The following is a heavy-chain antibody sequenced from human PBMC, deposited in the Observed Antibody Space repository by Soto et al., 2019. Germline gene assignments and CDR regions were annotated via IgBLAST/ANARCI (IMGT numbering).Heavy chain of an antibody. D-gene: IGHD2-15*01. V-gene: IGHV4-34*01. CDR2: MSHSGGT. CDR3: ARVEGGVALPVVDVCDM. Sequence: QVQLQQWGAGLLKPSETLSLTCAVYGGSISSGRYYWSWIRQPPGMGLGWIGEMSHSGGTHFTQSLKGRLSIPVDSSQNRNPLQISSVTAADTALYYCARVEGGVALPVVDVCDMWGPGGMVTVSS. J-gene: IGHJ3*02. CDR1: GGSISSGRYY.